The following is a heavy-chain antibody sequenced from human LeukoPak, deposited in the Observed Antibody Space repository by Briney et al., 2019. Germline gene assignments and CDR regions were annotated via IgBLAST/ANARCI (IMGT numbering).Heavy chain of an antibody. CDR1: GFTFSSYG. D-gene: IGHD2-21*02. Sequence: AGGSLRLSCAASGFTFSSYGMHWVRQAPGKGLEWVAVIWYDGSNKYYADSVKGRFTISRGNSKNTLYLQMNSLRAEDTAVYYCARILTYCGGDCYPIDYWGQGTLVTVSS. V-gene: IGHV3-33*01. CDR2: IWYDGSNK. CDR3: ARILTYCGGDCYPIDY. J-gene: IGHJ4*02.